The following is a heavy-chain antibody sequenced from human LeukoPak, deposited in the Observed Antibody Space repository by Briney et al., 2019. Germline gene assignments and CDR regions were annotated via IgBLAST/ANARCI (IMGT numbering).Heavy chain of an antibody. V-gene: IGHV3-33*01. Sequence: PGGSLRLSCAASGFTLSSYGMHWVRQAPGKGLEWVAVIWYDGSNKYYADSVKGRFTISRDNSKNTLYLQMNSLRAEDTAVYYCARVRVPCYYGMDVWGQGTTVTVSS. CDR1: GFTLSSYG. CDR3: ARVRVPCYYGMDV. CDR2: IWYDGSNK. J-gene: IGHJ6*02. D-gene: IGHD3-3*01.